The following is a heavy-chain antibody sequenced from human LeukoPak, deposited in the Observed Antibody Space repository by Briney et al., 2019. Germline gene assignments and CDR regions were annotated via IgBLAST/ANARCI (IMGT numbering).Heavy chain of an antibody. D-gene: IGHD2-21*01. V-gene: IGHV3-7*01. J-gene: IGHJ4*02. Sequence: GGSLRLSCAASGFTFDDFYMNWLRQAPGKGLEWVANLKQDGTVTNYVDSVKGRFTISRDNAKNSLYLQMESLRTEDTAVYYCAGAALCGTGGSSDIYFDFWGRGPLVTVSS. CDR1: GFTFDDFY. CDR3: AGAALCGTGGSSDIYFDF. CDR2: LKQDGTVT.